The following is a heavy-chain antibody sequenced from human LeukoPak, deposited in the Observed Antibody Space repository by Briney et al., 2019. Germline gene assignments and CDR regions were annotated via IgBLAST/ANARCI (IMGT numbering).Heavy chain of an antibody. V-gene: IGHV1-8*02. J-gene: IGHJ3*02. CDR1: GYTFTSHA. CDR3: VRGLREDTSFDI. CDR2: MNPDSGNT. Sequence: ASVKVSCKASGYTFTSHAINWVRQTTGQGLEWMGWMNPDSGNTGYAQKFRGSVTMARNTSISTAYMELSSLTSDDTAIYYCVRGLREDTSFDIWGQGTMVTVSS.